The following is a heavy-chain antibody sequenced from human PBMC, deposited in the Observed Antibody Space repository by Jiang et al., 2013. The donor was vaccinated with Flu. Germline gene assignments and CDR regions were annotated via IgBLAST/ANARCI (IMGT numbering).Heavy chain of an antibody. J-gene: IGHJ4*02. V-gene: IGHV3-74*01. Sequence: VQLVESGGGLVQPGGSLRLSCAASGFTFSGYWMHWVRQAPGKRLVWVARIIGDGGVTDYADFVEGRLAISRDNAKNTLYLQMKSLRAEDTAVYFCGRSLDQADYDGIDYWGQGTVVTVSS. CDR1: GFTFSGYW. D-gene: IGHD4-17*01. CDR2: IIGDGGVT. CDR3: GRSLDQADYDGIDY.